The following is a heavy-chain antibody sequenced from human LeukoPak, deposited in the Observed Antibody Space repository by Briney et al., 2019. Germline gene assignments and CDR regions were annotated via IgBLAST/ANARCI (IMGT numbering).Heavy chain of an antibody. CDR1: GFTFSSYA. CDR2: ISGSGGST. V-gene: IGHV3-23*01. D-gene: IGHD2-2*02. J-gene: IGHJ4*02. Sequence: GWSLRLSCAASGFTFSSYAMNWVRQAPGKGLEWVSGISGSGGSTYYVDSVKGRFTISRDNSKNTLYLQVNSLRAEDTAVYYCAKCRGYSSSSCYKDYWGQGTLVTVSS. CDR3: AKCRGYSSSSCYKDY.